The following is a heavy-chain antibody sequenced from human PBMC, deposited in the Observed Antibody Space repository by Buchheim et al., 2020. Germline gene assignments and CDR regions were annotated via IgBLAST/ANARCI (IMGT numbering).Heavy chain of an antibody. CDR2: ISYDGSNK. CDR1: GFTFSSYA. V-gene: IGHV3-30*04. D-gene: IGHD2-15*01. CDR3: AMERYCSGGSCYGYNWFDP. J-gene: IGHJ5*02. Sequence: QVQLVESGGGVVQPGRSLRLSCAASGFTFSSYAMHWVRQAPGKGLEWGAVISYDGSNKYYADSVKGRFTISRDNSKNTLYLQMNSLRAEDTAVYYCAMERYCSGGSCYGYNWFDPWGQGTL.